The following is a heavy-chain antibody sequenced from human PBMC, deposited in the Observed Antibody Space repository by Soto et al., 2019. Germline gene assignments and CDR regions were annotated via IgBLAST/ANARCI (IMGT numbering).Heavy chain of an antibody. CDR2: IYYSGST. D-gene: IGHD6-13*01. V-gene: IGHV4-59*08. CDR3: ARRYSSSFDF. CDR1: GGSISSYY. Sequence: SETLSLTCTVSGGSISSYYWRWIRQPPGKGLEWIGYIYYSGSTNYNPSLKSRVTISVDTSKNQFSLKLSSVTAADTAVYYCARRYSSSFDFWGQGTLVTVS. J-gene: IGHJ4*02.